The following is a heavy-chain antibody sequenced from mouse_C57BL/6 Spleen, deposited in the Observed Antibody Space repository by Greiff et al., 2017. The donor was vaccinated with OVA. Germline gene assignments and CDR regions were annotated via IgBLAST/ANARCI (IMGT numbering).Heavy chain of an antibody. V-gene: IGHV10-1*01. Sequence: EVQLVESGGGLVQPKGSLKLSCAASGFSFNTYAMNWVRQAPGKGLEWVARIRSKSNNYATYYADSVKDRFTISRADSESMLYLQMNNLKTEDTAMYYCVRHNYDYDEWYFDVWGTGTTVTVSS. J-gene: IGHJ1*03. CDR2: IRSKSNNYAT. CDR3: VRHNYDYDEWYFDV. D-gene: IGHD2-4*01. CDR1: GFSFNTYA.